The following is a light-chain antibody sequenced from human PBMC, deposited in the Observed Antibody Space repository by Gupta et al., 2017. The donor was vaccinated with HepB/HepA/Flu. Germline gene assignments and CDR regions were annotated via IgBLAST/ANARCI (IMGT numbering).Light chain of an antibody. CDR1: KLGDKY. Sequence: SYEVTQPPSVSVSPGQTASITCSGEKLGDKYVCWYQQKPGQSPLLVIYQDNKRPSGIPERFSGSNSGNTATLTISGTQAMDEADYYCQAWVSSTAVFGGGTRLTVL. CDR3: QAWVSSTAV. CDR2: QDN. V-gene: IGLV3-1*01. J-gene: IGLJ2*01.